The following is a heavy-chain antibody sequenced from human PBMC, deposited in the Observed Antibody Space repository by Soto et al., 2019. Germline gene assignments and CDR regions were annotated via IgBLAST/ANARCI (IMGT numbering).Heavy chain of an antibody. CDR3: ARGGYDFWSGPLDH. V-gene: IGHV4-31*03. Sequence: QVQLQESGPRLVKPSQTLTLTCTVSGGSVSSGGYFWTWIRQHPGRGLEFVGYMFSSGAASLHPSLKSRFNMSLDASKNQFSLNLGSLTAADTAVYYCARGGYDFWSGPLDHWGQGMLVTVSS. D-gene: IGHD3-3*01. CDR2: MFSSGAA. J-gene: IGHJ4*02. CDR1: GGSVSSGGYF.